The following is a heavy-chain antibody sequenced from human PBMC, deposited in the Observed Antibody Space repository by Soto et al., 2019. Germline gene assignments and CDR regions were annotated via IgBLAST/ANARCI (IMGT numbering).Heavy chain of an antibody. CDR2: INHSGST. J-gene: IGHJ5*02. CDR1: GGSFSGYY. D-gene: IGHD2-2*01. V-gene: IGHV4-34*01. CDR3: ARGPGANSIVVVPAAMVLDP. Sequence: SETLSLTCAVYGGSFSGYYWSWIRQPPGKGLEWIGEINHSGSTNYNPSLKSRVTISVDTSKNQFSLKLSSVTAADTAVYYCARGPGANSIVVVPAAMVLDPWGQGTLVTVSS.